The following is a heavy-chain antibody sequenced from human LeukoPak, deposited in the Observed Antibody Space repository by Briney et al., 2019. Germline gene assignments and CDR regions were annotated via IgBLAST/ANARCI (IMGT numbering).Heavy chain of an antibody. V-gene: IGHV3-23*01. D-gene: IGHD6-13*01. CDR1: GFTFSSYA. CDR3: AQVRVQQLAGPVDY. Sequence: GGSLRLSCAASGFTFSSYAMSWVRQAPGKGLEWVSAISGSGGSTYYADSVKGRFTISRDNSKNTLYLQMNSLRAEDTAVYYCAQVRVQQLAGPVDYWGQGTLVTVPS. J-gene: IGHJ4*02. CDR2: ISGSGGST.